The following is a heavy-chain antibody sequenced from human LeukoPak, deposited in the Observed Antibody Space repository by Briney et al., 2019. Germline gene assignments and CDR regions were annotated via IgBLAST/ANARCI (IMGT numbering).Heavy chain of an antibody. CDR3: VRDLDHNDFWSGYWPDAFDS. Sequence: PGRSLRLSCAASGFTFSSYGMHWVRQAPGKGLEWVAVIWYDGTNEYYADSVKGRFIISRDNSGNTLYLQMSRLRAEDTALYYCVRDLDHNDFWSGYWPDAFDSWGQGTMVCVSS. J-gene: IGHJ3*02. V-gene: IGHV3-33*01. CDR2: IWYDGTNE. CDR1: GFTFSSYG. D-gene: IGHD3-3*01.